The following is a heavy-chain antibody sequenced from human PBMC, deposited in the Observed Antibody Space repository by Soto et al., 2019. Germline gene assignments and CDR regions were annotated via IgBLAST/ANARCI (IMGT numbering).Heavy chain of an antibody. J-gene: IGHJ4*02. D-gene: IGHD6-13*01. CDR3: ARGYRQSGYSSSWVFDY. V-gene: IGHV4-31*01. CDR2: MYYSGST. CDR1: GGSINSGGYY. Sequence: QVQLRESGPGLVKPSQTLSLTCTVSGGSINSGGYYWNWIRKHPGKGLEWIGYMYYSGSTYYNPFLWSKVSISADTSENHFSLKLSFVTAADTAVYFCARGYRQSGYSSSWVFDYWGQGTLVNVSS.